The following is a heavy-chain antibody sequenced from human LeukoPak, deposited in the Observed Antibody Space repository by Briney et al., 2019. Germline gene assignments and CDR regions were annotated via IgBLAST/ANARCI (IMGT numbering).Heavy chain of an antibody. D-gene: IGHD6-19*01. CDR2: ISYDGSNK. J-gene: IGHJ4*02. CDR1: GFTFSSYA. V-gene: IGHV3-30*07. CDR3: SSGRDIAVAGPGGHFGY. Sequence: GGSLRLSCAASGFTFSSYAMHWVRQAPGKGLEWVAVISYDGSNKYYADSVKGRFTLSRDNAKHSLDLQMNSLTAEDTAVYYCSSGRDIAVAGPGGHFGYWGQGTLVTVSS.